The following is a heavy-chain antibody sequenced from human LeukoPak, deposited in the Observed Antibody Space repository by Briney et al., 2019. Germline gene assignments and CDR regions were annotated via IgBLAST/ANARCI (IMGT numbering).Heavy chain of an antibody. D-gene: IGHD3-10*01. J-gene: IGHJ4*02. Sequence: GGSLRLSCAASGFTFSPHHMDWVRQSPGQGPEWVGLIKNKADGYTTIYAASVKGRFTISRDDSKNSVYLQMDSLKTEDTAMYYCGDLGRAGIDHWGQGTLVTVSS. V-gene: IGHV3-72*01. CDR2: IKNKADGYTT. CDR3: GDLGRAGIDH. CDR1: GFTFSPHH.